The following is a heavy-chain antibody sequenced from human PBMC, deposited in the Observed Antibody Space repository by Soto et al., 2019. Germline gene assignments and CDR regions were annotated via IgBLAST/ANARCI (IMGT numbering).Heavy chain of an antibody. J-gene: IGHJ4*02. D-gene: IGHD4-17*01. Sequence: EVQLLESGGDLVQPGGSLRLSCAASGFAFSNYAVTWVRQAQGKGLEWVSSISRSSNVIYYADSVKGRFIITRDNSKNPLYLQMNSLRAEDTARYFCAKDPNGDYIGAFDDWGQGTLVTVSS. CDR3: AKDPNGDYIGAFDD. V-gene: IGHV3-23*01. CDR2: ISRSSNVI. CDR1: GFAFSNYA.